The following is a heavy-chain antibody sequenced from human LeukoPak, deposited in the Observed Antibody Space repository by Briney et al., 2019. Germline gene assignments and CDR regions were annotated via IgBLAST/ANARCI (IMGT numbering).Heavy chain of an antibody. D-gene: IGHD3-10*01. J-gene: IGHJ4*02. CDR3: ARADYYGSGNYYTSDY. Sequence: PGGSLRLSCAASGFTFSSYSMNWVRQAPGKGLEWVSYIRSSSSTMYYADSVKGRFTISRDNAKNSLYLRMNSLRAEDTAMYYCARADYYGSGNYYTSDYWGQGTLVTVSS. CDR2: IRSSSSTM. V-gene: IGHV3-48*01. CDR1: GFTFSSYS.